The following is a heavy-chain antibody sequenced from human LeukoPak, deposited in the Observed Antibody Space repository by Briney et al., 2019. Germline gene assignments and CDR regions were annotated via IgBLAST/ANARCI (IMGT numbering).Heavy chain of an antibody. V-gene: IGHV3-23*01. Sequence: PGGSLRLSCAASGFTFSSYAMSWVRQAPGKGLEWVSAISGSGGSTYYADSVKGRFTISRDNSKNTLYLQMYSLRAEDTAVYYCAKDHPRGYCSSTSCSPTFDYWGQGTLVTVSS. CDR3: AKDHPRGYCSSTSCSPTFDY. CDR2: ISGSGGST. CDR1: GFTFSSYA. D-gene: IGHD2-2*01. J-gene: IGHJ4*02.